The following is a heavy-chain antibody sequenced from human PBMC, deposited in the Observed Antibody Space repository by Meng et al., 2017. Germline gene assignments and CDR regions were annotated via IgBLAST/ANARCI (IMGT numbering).Heavy chain of an antibody. CDR1: GFTFSSYW. J-gene: IGHJ2*01. V-gene: IGHV3-74*01. CDR2: INSDGSST. D-gene: IGHD6-13*01. Sequence: GQLVESGGGVVQPGTSLRLSCAASGFTFSSYWMHWVRQAPGKGLVWVSRINSDGSSTSYADSVKGRFTISRDNSKNTLYLQMNSLRAEDTAVYYCARDRRIAAAGHWYFDLWGHGTLVTVSS. CDR3: ARDRRIAAAGHWYFDL.